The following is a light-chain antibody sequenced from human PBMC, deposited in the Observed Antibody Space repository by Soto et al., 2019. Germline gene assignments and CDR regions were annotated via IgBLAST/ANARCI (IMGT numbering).Light chain of an antibody. J-gene: IGKJ1*01. CDR1: QSVSTPY. CDR3: QHYGSSLWT. CDR2: STS. V-gene: IGKV3-20*01. Sequence: ENVLTQSPGTLSLSPGERATLSCRASQSVSTPYLAWYQQKPGQAPRLLIYSTSTRASGIPDRFSGSGSGTDFTLTISRLEPEDFAVYYCQHYGSSLWTFGQGTKVEIK.